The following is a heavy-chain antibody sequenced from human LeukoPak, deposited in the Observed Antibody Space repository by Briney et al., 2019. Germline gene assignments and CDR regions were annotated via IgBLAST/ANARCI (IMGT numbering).Heavy chain of an antibody. CDR1: GFTFSSYA. V-gene: IGHV3-23*01. CDR2: ISGSGGST. D-gene: IGHD3-22*01. Sequence: GGSLRLSCAASGFTFSSYAMSWVRQAPGKGLEWVSAISGSGGSTYYADSVKGRFTISRDNSKNTLYLQMNSLRAEDTAVYYCAKDRGSYYYDSSGYFPDAFDIWGQGTMVTVSS. CDR3: AKDRGSYYYDSSGYFPDAFDI. J-gene: IGHJ3*02.